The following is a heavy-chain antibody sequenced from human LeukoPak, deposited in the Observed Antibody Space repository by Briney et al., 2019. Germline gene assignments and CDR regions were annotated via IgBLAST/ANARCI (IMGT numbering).Heavy chain of an antibody. J-gene: IGHJ6*02. Sequence: ASVKVSCKASGYTFTSYDINWVRQATGQGLEWMGWINPNSGNTGYAQKFQGRVTMTRNTSISTAYMELSSLRSEDTAVYYCARLGYCSSTSCYAGYYYGMDVWGQGTTVTVSS. D-gene: IGHD2-2*01. V-gene: IGHV1-8*01. CDR3: ARLGYCSSTSCYAGYYYGMDV. CDR1: GYTFTSYD. CDR2: INPNSGNT.